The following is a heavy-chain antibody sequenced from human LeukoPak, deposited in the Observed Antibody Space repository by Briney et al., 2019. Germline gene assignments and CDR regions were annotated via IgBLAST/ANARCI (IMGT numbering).Heavy chain of an antibody. CDR2: ISSNGGST. J-gene: IGHJ4*01. CDR1: GFTFSSYA. V-gene: IGHV3-64*01. Sequence: GGALRLSCAASGFTFSSYAMHWVRQAPGKGLEYVSAISSNGGSTYYANSVKGRFTTSRDNSKNTLYLQMGSLRAEDMAVYYCARDLDWGXGTLVTXSS. CDR3: ARDLD.